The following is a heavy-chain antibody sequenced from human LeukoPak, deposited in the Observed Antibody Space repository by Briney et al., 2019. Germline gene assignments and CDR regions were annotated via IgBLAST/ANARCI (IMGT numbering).Heavy chain of an antibody. CDR2: IYYSGST. J-gene: IGHJ4*02. D-gene: IGHD2-21*02. CDR3: ARVGDCGGDCSHFDY. CDR1: GGSISSYY. Sequence: SAHLSLPCTVSGGSISSYYWSWIRQPPGKGLEWIGYIYYSGSTNYNPSLKSRVTISVDTSKNQFSLKLSSVTAADAAVYYCARVGDCGGDCSHFDYWGQGTLVTVSS. V-gene: IGHV4-59*01.